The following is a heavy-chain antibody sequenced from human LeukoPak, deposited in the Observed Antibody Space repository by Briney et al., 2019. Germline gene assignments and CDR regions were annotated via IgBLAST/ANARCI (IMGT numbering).Heavy chain of an antibody. D-gene: IGHD6-6*01. CDR1: GYAFTGSY. J-gene: IGHJ5*02. Sequence: ASVKVSCEASGYAFTGSYVHWVRQAPGQGLEWMGWINPNPNSGVTNYAQKFQGRVTMTRDTSISTAYMELSRLTSDDTAAYYCARAPEYSTAWPYKNWFDPWGQGTLVTVSS. V-gene: IGHV1-2*02. CDR3: ARAPEYSTAWPYKNWFDP. CDR2: INPNPNSGVT.